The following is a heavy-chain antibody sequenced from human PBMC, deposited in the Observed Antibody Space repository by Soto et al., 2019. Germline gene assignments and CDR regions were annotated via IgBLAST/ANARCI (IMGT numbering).Heavy chain of an antibody. CDR1: GFTFSSYA. D-gene: IGHD2-21*01. Sequence: PVVSLRISCAASGFTFSSYAMHWVRQAPGKGLEWVAVISYDGSNKYYADSVKGRFTISRDNSKNTLYLQMNSLRAEDTAVYYCARSIVVVAPFDYWGQGTLVTSPQ. CDR3: ARSIVVVAPFDY. V-gene: IGHV3-30-3*01. J-gene: IGHJ4*02. CDR2: ISYDGSNK.